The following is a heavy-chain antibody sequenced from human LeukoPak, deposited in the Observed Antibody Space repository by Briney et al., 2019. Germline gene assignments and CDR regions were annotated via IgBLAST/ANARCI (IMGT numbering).Heavy chain of an antibody. CDR3: ARGLYDSSGYRWFDP. J-gene: IGHJ5*02. D-gene: IGHD3-22*01. CDR1: GGPFSGYY. CDR2: INHSGST. Sequence: SETLSLTCAVYGGPFSGYYWSWIRQPPGKGLEWMGEINHSGSTNYNPSLKSRVTISVDTSKNQFSLKLSSVTAADTAVYYCARGLYDSSGYRWFDPWGQGTLVTVSS. V-gene: IGHV4-34*01.